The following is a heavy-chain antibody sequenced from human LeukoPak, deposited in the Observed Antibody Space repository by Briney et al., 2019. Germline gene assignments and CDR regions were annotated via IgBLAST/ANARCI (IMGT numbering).Heavy chain of an antibody. D-gene: IGHD6-19*01. CDR2: ISSSSSYI. Sequence: GGSLRLSCAASGFTFSSYSMNWVRQAPGKGLEWVSSISSSSSYIYYADSVKGRFTISRDNAKNSLYLQMNSLRAEDTAVYYCARDRGGWYVGGRHFDYWGQGTLVTVSS. CDR3: ARDRGGWYVGGRHFDY. CDR1: GFTFSSYS. J-gene: IGHJ4*02. V-gene: IGHV3-21*01.